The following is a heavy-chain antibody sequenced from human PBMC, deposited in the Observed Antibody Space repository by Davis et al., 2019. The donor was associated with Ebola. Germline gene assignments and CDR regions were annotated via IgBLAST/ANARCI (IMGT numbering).Heavy chain of an antibody. CDR1: GGSFSGYY. D-gene: IGHD2-2*01. J-gene: IGHJ6*02. V-gene: IGHV4-34*01. Sequence: PSETLSLTCAVYGGSFSGYYWSWIRQPPGKGLEWIGEINHSGSTNYNPSLKSRVTISVDTSKNQFSLKLSSVTAADTAVYYCARGRVVPAARNYYGMDVWGQGTTVTVSS. CDR3: ARGRVVPAARNYYGMDV. CDR2: INHSGST.